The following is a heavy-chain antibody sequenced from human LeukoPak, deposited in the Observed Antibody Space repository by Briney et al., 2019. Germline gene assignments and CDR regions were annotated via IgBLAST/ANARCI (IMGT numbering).Heavy chain of an antibody. CDR3: ARNQGYSGSYIGLIDY. CDR2: ISSSSSTI. J-gene: IGHJ4*02. Sequence: GGSLRLSCAASGFSFSSYSMNWVRQAPGKGLEWVSYISSSSSTIYYADSVKGRFTISRDNAKDSLYLQMNSLRAEDTAVYYCARNQGYSGSYIGLIDYWGRGTLVTVSS. CDR1: GFSFSSYS. D-gene: IGHD1-26*01. V-gene: IGHV3-48*01.